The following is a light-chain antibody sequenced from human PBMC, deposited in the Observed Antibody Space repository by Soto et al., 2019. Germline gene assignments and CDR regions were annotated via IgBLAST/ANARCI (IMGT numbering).Light chain of an antibody. CDR1: SSDVGGYNY. J-gene: IGLJ1*01. V-gene: IGLV2-14*03. CDR3: CSYTTSNTRQIV. Sequence: QSALTQPASVSGSPGQSITISCTGTSSDVGGYNYVSWYQHHPGKAPKLMIYDVSNRPSGVSNRFSGSKSGNTASLTISGLQPEDEADYYCCSYTTSNTRQIVFGSGTKLIVL. CDR2: DVS.